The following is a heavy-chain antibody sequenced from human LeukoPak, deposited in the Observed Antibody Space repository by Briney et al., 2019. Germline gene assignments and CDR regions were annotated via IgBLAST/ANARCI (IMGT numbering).Heavy chain of an antibody. CDR1: GGSISSGSYY. J-gene: IGHJ6*03. V-gene: IGHV4-61*02. CDR2: IYTSGST. Sequence: SETLSLTCTVSGGSISSGSYYWSWIRQPAGKGLEWIGRIYTSGSTNYNPSLKSRVTISVDTSKNQFSLKLSSVTAADTAVYYCARGAILRYFDRRVYYYYYMDVWGKGTTVTVSS. CDR3: ARGAILRYFDRRVYYYYYMDV. D-gene: IGHD3-9*01.